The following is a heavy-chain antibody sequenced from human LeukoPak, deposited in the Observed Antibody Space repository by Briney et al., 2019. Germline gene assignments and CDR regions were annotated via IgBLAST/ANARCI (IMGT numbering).Heavy chain of an antibody. CDR1: GYTFTSYY. CDR2: INPSGGST. V-gene: IGHV1-46*01. D-gene: IGHD1-26*01. CDR3: ARDLGGSYGFDY. J-gene: IGHJ4*02. Sequence: AASVKVSCKASGYTFTSYYMHWVRQAPGQGLEWMGIINPSGGSTSYAQKFQGRVTMTRDMSTSTVYVELSSLRSEDTAVYYCARDLGGSYGFDYWGQGTLVTVSS.